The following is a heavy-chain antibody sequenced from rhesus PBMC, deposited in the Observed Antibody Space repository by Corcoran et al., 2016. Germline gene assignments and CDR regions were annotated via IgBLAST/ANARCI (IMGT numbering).Heavy chain of an antibody. D-gene: IGHD3-16*01. Sequence: QVQLQESGPGVVKPSETLSLTCAVSGGAISDSYRWSWIRQPPGKGLEWMGYIYGSTTSTNYNPSLKSRVTISKDTSKNQFSLKLSSVTAADTAVYYCARGSYYYSGSYYYVEYGLDSWGQGVVVTVSS. CDR1: GGAISDSYR. J-gene: IGHJ6*01. CDR2: IYGSTTST. V-gene: IGHV4S10*01. CDR3: ARGSYYYSGSYYYVEYGLDS.